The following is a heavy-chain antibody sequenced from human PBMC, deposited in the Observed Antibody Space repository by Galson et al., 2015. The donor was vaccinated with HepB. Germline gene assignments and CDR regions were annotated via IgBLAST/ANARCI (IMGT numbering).Heavy chain of an antibody. CDR3: ARIPGYCSGGSCSLFDY. V-gene: IGHV1-2*02. CDR1: GYTFTGYY. D-gene: IGHD2-15*01. Sequence: SVKVSCKASGYTFTGYYLPWVRQAPGQGLEWMGWINPNSGGTNYAQKFQGRVTMTRDTSINTAYMELSRLRSDDTAVYYCARIPGYCSGGSCSLFDYWGQGTLVTVSS. CDR2: INPNSGGT. J-gene: IGHJ4*02.